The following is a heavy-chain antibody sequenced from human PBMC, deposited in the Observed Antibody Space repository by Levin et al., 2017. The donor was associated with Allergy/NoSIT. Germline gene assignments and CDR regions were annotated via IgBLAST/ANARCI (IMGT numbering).Heavy chain of an antibody. J-gene: IGHJ6*02. D-gene: IGHD2-2*01. CDR1: GFTFSNYA. CDR3: AKDLSAVPAANYYYAMDV. CDR2: TSDSGGST. Sequence: GESLKISCAASGFTFSNYAMNWVRQAPGKGLEWVSGTSDSGGSTYYADSVKGRFTISRDNSKNTLYLQVNSLRAEDTALYYCAKDLSAVPAANYYYAMDVWGQGTTVTVSS. V-gene: IGHV3-23*01.